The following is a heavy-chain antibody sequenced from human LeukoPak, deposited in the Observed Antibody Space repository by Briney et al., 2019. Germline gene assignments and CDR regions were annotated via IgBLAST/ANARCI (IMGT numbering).Heavy chain of an antibody. Sequence: GGSLRLSCAASGFTVSSNYMSWVRQAPGKGLEWVSVIYSGGSTYYADSVKGRFTISRDNSKNTLYLQMNSLRAEDTAVYYCARGAYDSSGYYSVYFDYWGQGTLVTVSS. J-gene: IGHJ4*02. CDR1: GFTVSSNY. D-gene: IGHD3-22*01. CDR2: IYSGGST. V-gene: IGHV3-53*01. CDR3: ARGAYDSSGYYSVYFDY.